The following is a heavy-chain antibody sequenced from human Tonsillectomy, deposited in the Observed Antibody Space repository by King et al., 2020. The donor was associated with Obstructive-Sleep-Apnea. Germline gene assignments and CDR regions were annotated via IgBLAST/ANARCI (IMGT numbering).Heavy chain of an antibody. D-gene: IGHD3/OR15-3a*01. CDR1: GFSFINAW. Sequence: VQLVESGGGLVKPGGSLRLSCAASGFSFINAWMSWVRQARGKGLEWVGRIRSKTDGGTVDYAAPVKGRFTISRDDSKSTLFLQVNSLKIEDTGMYYCTTDLRTGRDSWGQGALVTVSS. CDR3: TTDLRTGRDS. CDR2: IRSKTDGGTV. J-gene: IGHJ5*01. V-gene: IGHV3-15*01.